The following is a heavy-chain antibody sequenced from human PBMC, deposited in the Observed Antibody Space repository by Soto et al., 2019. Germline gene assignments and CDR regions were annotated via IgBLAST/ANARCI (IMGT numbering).Heavy chain of an antibody. D-gene: IGHD4-17*01. J-gene: IGHJ4*02. Sequence: QVHLVQSGAEVKRPGASVRLSCRTAGYTFTSYGLHWVRQFRGQRPEWMGWINPANGNTKYSRRLESRVTIIRDTSANAAYMELDSLRSEDTAVYYCNVRAGTRDYWGQGTLVTVSS. V-gene: IGHV1-3*01. CDR1: GYTFTSYG. CDR2: INPANGNT. CDR3: NVRAGTRDY.